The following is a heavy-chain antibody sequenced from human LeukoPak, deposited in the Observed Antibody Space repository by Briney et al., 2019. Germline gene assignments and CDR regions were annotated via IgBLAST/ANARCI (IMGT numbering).Heavy chain of an antibody. J-gene: IGHJ4*02. Sequence: GASVKVSCKASGYTFTGYSMHWVRQAPGQVGLEWMGWINPNSGDTSYPQKFRGRVTMTRDTSISTGYMELSRLSPDDTAIYYCALFHSGYGIGVWGQGTLVTVSS. D-gene: IGHD5-12*01. V-gene: IGHV1-2*02. CDR1: GYTFTGYS. CDR3: ALFHSGYGIGV. CDR2: INPNSGDT.